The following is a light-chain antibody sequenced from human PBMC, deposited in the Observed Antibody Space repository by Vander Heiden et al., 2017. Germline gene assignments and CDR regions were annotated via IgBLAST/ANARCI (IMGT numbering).Light chain of an antibody. V-gene: IGKV6-21*01. CDR2: DAS. CDR1: PNIGVS. Sequence: DIVLTQSLDFLSVTPTGKFTITCRASPNIGVSLHWYQQKPDQSPSLLIKDASQSFSGVPSRFSGSGEGTDFTLTISSLEVEDAATYYCHQSSSLPLTFGGGTKVEIK. J-gene: IGKJ4*01. CDR3: HQSSSLPLT.